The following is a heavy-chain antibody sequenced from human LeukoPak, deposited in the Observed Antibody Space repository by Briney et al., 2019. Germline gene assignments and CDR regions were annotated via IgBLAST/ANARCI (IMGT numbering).Heavy chain of an antibody. CDR3: PHTTGSPDY. D-gene: IGHD4-17*01. Sequence: PGGSLRLSCAASGFTFSSYALNWVRQAPGKGLEWVSGISGSGGGTYYADSVKGRFTISRDNSKNTLYLQMNSLRAEDTAVYYCPHTTGSPDYWGQGTLVTVSS. CDR1: GFTFSSYA. CDR2: ISGSGGGT. J-gene: IGHJ4*02. V-gene: IGHV3-23*01.